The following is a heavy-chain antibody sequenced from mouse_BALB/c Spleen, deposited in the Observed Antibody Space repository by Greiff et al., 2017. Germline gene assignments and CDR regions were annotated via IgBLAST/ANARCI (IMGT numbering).Heavy chain of an antibody. D-gene: IGHD1-2*01. CDR1: GYTFSSYW. J-gene: IGHJ2*01. V-gene: IGHV1-9*01. Sequence: QVQLQQSRAELMKPGASVKISCKATGYTFSSYWIEWVKQRPGHGLEWIGEILPGSGSTNYNEKFKGKATFTADTSSNTAYMQLSSLTSEDSAVYYCARPTTATYFDYWGQGTTLTVSS. CDR2: ILPGSGST. CDR3: ARPTTATYFDY.